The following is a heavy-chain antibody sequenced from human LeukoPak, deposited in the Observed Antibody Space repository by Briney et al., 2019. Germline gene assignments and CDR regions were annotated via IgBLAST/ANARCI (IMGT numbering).Heavy chain of an antibody. CDR3: ARGNGDYDILTGYYEGGYNWFDP. J-gene: IGHJ5*02. CDR1: GGSISSGGYY. V-gene: IGHV4-31*03. D-gene: IGHD3-9*01. Sequence: PSQTLSLTCTVSGGSISSGGYYWSWIRHHPGKGLEWIGYIYYSGSTYYNPSRKSRVTISVDTSKNQFSLKLSSVTAADTAVYYCARGNGDYDILTGYYEGGYNWFDPWGQGTLVTVSS. CDR2: IYYSGST.